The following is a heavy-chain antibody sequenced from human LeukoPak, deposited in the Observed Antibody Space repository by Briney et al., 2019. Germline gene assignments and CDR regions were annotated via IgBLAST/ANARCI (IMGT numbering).Heavy chain of an antibody. CDR3: ARDLGGHYYGSGSSFDY. D-gene: IGHD3-10*01. CDR2: IREDGSEK. CDR1: GFTFSNYW. J-gene: IGHJ4*02. V-gene: IGHV3-7*01. Sequence: GGSLRLSCAASGFTFSNYWMSWVRQAPGKGLEWVANIREDGSEKYYVDSVKGQFTISRDNAKNSLFLQMDSLRAEDTAVYYCARDLGGHYYGSGSSFDYWGQGTLVTVS.